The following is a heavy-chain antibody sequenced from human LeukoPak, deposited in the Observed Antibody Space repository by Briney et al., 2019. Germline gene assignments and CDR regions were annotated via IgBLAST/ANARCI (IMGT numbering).Heavy chain of an antibody. D-gene: IGHD6-6*01. V-gene: IGHV3-21*04. CDR3: ARSAIAARDDDFDY. J-gene: IGHJ4*02. Sequence: PGGSLRLSCAASGFTFSSYMMNWVRQAPGKGLEWVSSINSGSTYTYYTESVKGRFTVSRDNAKNSLFLQMNSLRAEDTAVYYCARSAIAARDDDFDYWGQGTLVTVSS. CDR2: INSGSTYT. CDR1: GFTFSSYM.